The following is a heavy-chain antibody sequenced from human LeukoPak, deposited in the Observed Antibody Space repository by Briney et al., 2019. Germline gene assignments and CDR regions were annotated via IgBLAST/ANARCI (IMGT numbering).Heavy chain of an antibody. D-gene: IGHD3-10*01. CDR1: GGSFSGYY. CDR2: INHSGST. V-gene: IGHV4-34*01. Sequence: PSETLSLTCAVYGGSFSGYYWSWIRQPPGKGLEWIGEINHSGSTNYNPSLKSRVTISVDTSKNQFSLKLSSVTAADTAVYYRARGDPHGYYGSGSYYGVDPWGQGTLVTVSS. J-gene: IGHJ5*02. CDR3: ARGDPHGYYGSGSYYGVDP.